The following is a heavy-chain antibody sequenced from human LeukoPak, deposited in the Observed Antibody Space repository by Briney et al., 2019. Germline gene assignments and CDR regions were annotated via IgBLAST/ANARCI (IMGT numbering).Heavy chain of an antibody. Sequence: SETLSLTCTVSGVSIGSYFWSWIRQPPGKGLEWIGYIDNRGSTNYNPSLKSRVTISVDTSKNQFSLQVRSVTAADTAVYYCARGSGRYYYYGVDVWGQGTTVTVSS. J-gene: IGHJ6*02. V-gene: IGHV4-59*01. D-gene: IGHD7-27*01. CDR3: ARGSGRYYYYGVDV. CDR1: GVSIGSYF. CDR2: IDNRGST.